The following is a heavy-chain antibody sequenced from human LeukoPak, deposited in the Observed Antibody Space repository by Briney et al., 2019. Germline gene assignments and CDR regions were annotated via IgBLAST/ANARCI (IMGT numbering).Heavy chain of an antibody. CDR3: AAQLEYLGGDRSPTDY. D-gene: IGHD1-1*01. CDR1: GFTFTSSA. V-gene: IGHV1-58*02. Sequence: GTSVKVSCKASGFTFTSSAMQWVRQARGQRLEWIGWIVVGSGNTNYAQKSQERVTITRDMSTSTAYMELSSLRSEDTAVYYCAAQLEYLGGDRSPTDYWGQGTLVTVSS. CDR2: IVVGSGNT. J-gene: IGHJ4*02.